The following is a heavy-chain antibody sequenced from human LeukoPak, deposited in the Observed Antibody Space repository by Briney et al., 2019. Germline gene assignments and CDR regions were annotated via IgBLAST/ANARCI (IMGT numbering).Heavy chain of an antibody. J-gene: IGHJ4*02. CDR2: ISGSGGGT. V-gene: IGHV3-23*01. D-gene: IGHD1-26*01. CDR1: GFTFNNYD. Sequence: AGGSLRLSCAASGFTFNNYDMSWVRQAPGKGLEWVSTISGSGGGTYCPDSVKGRFTISRDNSKNTLYLQMNSLRAEDTAVYYCARAGYYSHYFDYWGQETLVTVSS. CDR3: ARAGYYSHYFDY.